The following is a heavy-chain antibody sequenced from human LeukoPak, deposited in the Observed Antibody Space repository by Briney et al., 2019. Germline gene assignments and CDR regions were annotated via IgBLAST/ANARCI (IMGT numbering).Heavy chain of an antibody. V-gene: IGHV3-7*01. CDR3: TRDRSRAEDD. CDR2: VNQGGSDK. Sequence: GGSLRLSCAASGFTFSSYWMSWVRQAPGKGLEWVANVNQGGSDKYYVDSVKGRFTISRDNANNLLYLQMNSLRGEDTAVYYCTRDRSRAEDDWGQGTLVTVSS. CDR1: GFTFSSYW. J-gene: IGHJ4*02. D-gene: IGHD1-14*01.